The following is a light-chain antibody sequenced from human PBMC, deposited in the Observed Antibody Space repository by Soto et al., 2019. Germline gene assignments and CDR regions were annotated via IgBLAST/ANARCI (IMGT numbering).Light chain of an antibody. CDR3: QQSYSTIT. CDR2: AAS. CDR1: QSIIMY. V-gene: IGKV1-39*01. J-gene: IGKJ5*01. Sequence: DIQMTPSPSSLSASVGDRVTITCRASQSIIMYLKWYQQKPGKARKLLIYAASSLQSGVPSRFSGSGSGTDFTLTISSLQPEDFATYYCQQSYSTITFGQGTRLEIK.